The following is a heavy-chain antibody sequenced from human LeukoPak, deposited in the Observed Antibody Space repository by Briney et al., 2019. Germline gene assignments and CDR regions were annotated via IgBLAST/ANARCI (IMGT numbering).Heavy chain of an antibody. Sequence: SQTLSLTCAVSGGSISSGGYYWSWIRQHPGKGLEWIGYIYYSGSTYYNPSLKSRVTISVDTSENQFSLKLNSVTAADTAVYYCARATRYCSSTSCGGGGFDIWGQGTMVTVSS. CDR2: IYYSGST. CDR1: GGSISSGGYY. V-gene: IGHV4-31*11. J-gene: IGHJ3*02. D-gene: IGHD2-2*01. CDR3: ARATRYCSSTSCGGGGFDI.